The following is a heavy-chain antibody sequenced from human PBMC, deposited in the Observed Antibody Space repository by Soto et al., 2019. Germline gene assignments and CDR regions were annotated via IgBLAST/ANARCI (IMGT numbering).Heavy chain of an antibody. D-gene: IGHD6-6*01. V-gene: IGHV3-23*01. CDR2: ISGSGGST. J-gene: IGHJ4*02. CDR1: GFTFSSYA. CDR3: AKNVRGARVEYFDY. Sequence: GGSLRLSCAASGFTFSSYAMSWVRQAPGKGLEWVSAISGSGGSTYYADSVKGRFTITRDNSKNTLYLQMNSRRAEDAAVDDCAKNVRGARVEYFDYWGQGTLVTVSS.